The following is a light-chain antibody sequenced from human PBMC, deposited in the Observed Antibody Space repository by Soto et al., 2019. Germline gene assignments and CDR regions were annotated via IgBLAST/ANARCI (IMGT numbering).Light chain of an antibody. J-gene: IGLJ3*02. CDR1: SSNLGAGYD. CDR2: GNT. V-gene: IGLV1-40*01. CDR3: QSYDNSLSGSRV. Sequence: QSVLTQPPSVSGALGQRVTISCTGRSSNLGAGYDVHWYQQFPGTAPKLLIFGNTNRPSGVPDRFSGSKSGTSASLAITGLQAEDEADYYCQSYDNSLSGSRVFGGGTQLTVL.